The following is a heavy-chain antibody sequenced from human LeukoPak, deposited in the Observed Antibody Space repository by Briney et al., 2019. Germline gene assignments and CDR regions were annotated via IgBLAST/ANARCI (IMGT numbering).Heavy chain of an antibody. D-gene: IGHD2-15*01. CDR3: AKNGGSQCYSHLDS. J-gene: IGHJ4*02. CDR2: TSGSGGST. Sequence: PGGSLRLSCAASGFTFSSYAMSWVRQAPGKGLEWVSGTSGSGGSTYYAGSVKGRFTISRDNSKNTLYLQMNSLRVEDTAVYYCAKNGGSQCYSHLDSWGQGTLVPVSS. V-gene: IGHV3-23*01. CDR1: GFTFSSYA.